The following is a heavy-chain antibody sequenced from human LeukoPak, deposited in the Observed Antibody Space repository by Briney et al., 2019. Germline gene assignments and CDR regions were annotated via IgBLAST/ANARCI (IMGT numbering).Heavy chain of an antibody. CDR1: GGSFSGYY. Sequence: SETLSLTCAVYGGSFSGYYWSWIRQPPGKGLERIGEINHSGSTNYNPSLKSRVTISVDTSKNQFSLKLSSVTAADTAVYYCARDIVVVPLDAFDIWGQGTMVTVSS. CDR2: INHSGST. CDR3: ARDIVVVPLDAFDI. V-gene: IGHV4-34*01. D-gene: IGHD2-2*01. J-gene: IGHJ3*02.